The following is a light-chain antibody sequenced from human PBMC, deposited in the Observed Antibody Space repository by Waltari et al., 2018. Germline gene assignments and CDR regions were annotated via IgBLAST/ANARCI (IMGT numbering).Light chain of an antibody. Sequence: DIVMTQSPDSLAVSLGERATINSMSSQSVFYTSNNKHHIAWYQQKPGQPPKLLIYWASTRESGVPDRFSGSGSGTDFTLTISSLQAEDVAVYYCQQYYSTRTFGQGTKLEIK. J-gene: IGKJ2*01. CDR2: WAS. CDR3: QQYYSTRT. V-gene: IGKV4-1*01. CDR1: QSVFYTSNNKHH.